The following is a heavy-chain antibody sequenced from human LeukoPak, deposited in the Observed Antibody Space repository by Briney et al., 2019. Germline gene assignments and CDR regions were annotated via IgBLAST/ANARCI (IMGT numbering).Heavy chain of an antibody. CDR2: ISSSSSTI. Sequence: PGGSLRLSCAASGFTLSSYSMNWVRQAPGKGLEWVSYISSSSSTIYYADSVKGRFTISRDNAKNSLYLQMNSLRAEDTAVYYCARDNIPDFWSGSFDPWGQGTLVTVSS. V-gene: IGHV3-48*01. D-gene: IGHD3-3*01. J-gene: IGHJ5*02. CDR3: ARDNIPDFWSGSFDP. CDR1: GFTLSSYS.